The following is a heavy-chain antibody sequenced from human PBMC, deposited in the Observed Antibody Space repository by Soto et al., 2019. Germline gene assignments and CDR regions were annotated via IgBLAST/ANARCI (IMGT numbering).Heavy chain of an antibody. CDR3: AHRVAVAGHFDY. Sequence: SGPTLVNPTQTLTLTCTFSGFSLSTSGMCVSWIRQPPGKALEWLARIDWDDDKYYSTSLKTRLTISKDTSKNQVVLTMTNMDPVDTATYYCAHRVAVAGHFDYWGQGTLVTVSS. CDR2: IDWDDDK. CDR1: GFSLSTSGMC. V-gene: IGHV2-70*12. J-gene: IGHJ4*02. D-gene: IGHD6-19*01.